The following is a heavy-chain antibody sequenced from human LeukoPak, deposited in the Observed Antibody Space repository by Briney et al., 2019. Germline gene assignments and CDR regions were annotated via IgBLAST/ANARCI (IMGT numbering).Heavy chain of an antibody. Sequence: SETLSLTCAVYGGSFSGYYWSWIRQPPGKGLEWIGEINHSGSTNYNPSLKSRVTISVDTSKNQFSLKLSSVTAADTAVYYCAREESYSGCDLASSRSNYFDYWGQGTLVTVSS. CDR2: INHSGST. V-gene: IGHV4-34*01. D-gene: IGHD5-12*01. CDR1: GGSFSGYY. CDR3: AREESYSGCDLASSRSNYFDY. J-gene: IGHJ4*02.